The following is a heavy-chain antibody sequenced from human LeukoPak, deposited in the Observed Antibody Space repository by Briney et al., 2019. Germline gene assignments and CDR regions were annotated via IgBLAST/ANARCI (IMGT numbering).Heavy chain of an antibody. V-gene: IGHV3-30*18. CDR3: AKESWATVTAIDN. CDR2: ISNDGSNK. Sequence: GGSLRLSCAASGFTFSSYGMHWVRQAPGKGLEWVAVISNDGSNKYYADSVKGRFTISRDNSKNTLYLQMNSLRAEDTAVYYCAKESWATVTAIDNWGQGTLVTVSS. CDR1: GFTFSSYG. D-gene: IGHD4-17*01. J-gene: IGHJ4*02.